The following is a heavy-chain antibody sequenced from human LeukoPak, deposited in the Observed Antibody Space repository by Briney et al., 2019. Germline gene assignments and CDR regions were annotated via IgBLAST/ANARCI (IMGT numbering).Heavy chain of an antibody. Sequence: PGRSLRLSCAASGFTFDDYAMHWVRHAPGKGLEWVSGISWNSGKIAYADSVKGRFTISRDNAKNSLYLQMNNLRAEDTAWYYCAKQGAWGQGTLVTVSS. CDR1: GFTFDDYA. V-gene: IGHV3-9*01. J-gene: IGHJ5*02. CDR2: ISWNSGKI. CDR3: AKQGA.